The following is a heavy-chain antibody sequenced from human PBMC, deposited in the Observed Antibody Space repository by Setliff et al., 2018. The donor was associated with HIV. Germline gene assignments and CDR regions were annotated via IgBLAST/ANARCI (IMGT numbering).Heavy chain of an antibody. CDR3: ARGRRVSSNYYYYYYMDV. V-gene: IGHV3-48*01. Sequence: GGSLRLSCAASGFTFSSYSMNWVRQAPGKGLEWFSNIWTSSRISYGASVKGRFTISRDNAKNSLYLQMNSLGAEDTAVYYCARGRRVSSNYYYYYYMDVWGKGTTVTVSS. J-gene: IGHJ6*03. CDR2: IWTSSRI. CDR1: GFTFSSYS. D-gene: IGHD2-2*01.